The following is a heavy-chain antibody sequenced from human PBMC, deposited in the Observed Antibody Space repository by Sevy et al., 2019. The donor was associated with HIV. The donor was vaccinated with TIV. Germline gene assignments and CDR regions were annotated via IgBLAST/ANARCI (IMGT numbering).Heavy chain of an antibody. CDR3: ASLVLLWFGELLNDPGGDYYGMDD. Sequence: GGSLRLSCAASGFTFSSYAMHWVRQAPGKGLEWVAVISYDGSNKYYADSVKGRFTISRDNSKNTLYLQMNSLRAEDTAVYYCASLVLLWFGELLNDPGGDYYGMDDWGQGTTVTVSS. J-gene: IGHJ6*02. CDR2: ISYDGSNK. CDR1: GFTFSSYA. V-gene: IGHV3-30-3*01. D-gene: IGHD3-10*01.